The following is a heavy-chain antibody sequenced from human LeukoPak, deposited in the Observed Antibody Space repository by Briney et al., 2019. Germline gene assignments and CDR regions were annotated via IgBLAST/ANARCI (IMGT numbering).Heavy chain of an antibody. CDR2: IYYSGNT. CDR3: AKKQQSSGMAFDI. J-gene: IGHJ3*02. CDR1: GGSISSYY. Sequence: SETLSLTCTVSGGSISSYYWSWIRQPPGKGLEWIGYIYYSGNTNYNPSLKSRVTISVDTSKNQFSLRLSSVTAADTAVYYCAKKQQSSGMAFDIWGQGTMVTVSS. V-gene: IGHV4-59*01. D-gene: IGHD1/OR15-1a*01.